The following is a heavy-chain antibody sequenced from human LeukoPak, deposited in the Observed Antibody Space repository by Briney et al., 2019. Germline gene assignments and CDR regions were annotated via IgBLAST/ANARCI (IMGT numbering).Heavy chain of an antibody. CDR1: GFTFSSYA. CDR2: ISGSGGST. Sequence: GGSLRLSCGASGFTFSSYAMSWVRQAPGEGLGWVSAISGSGGSTYYADSVKGRFTISRDNSKNTLYLQMNSLSAEDTAVYYCAKVGDWDGDYAYYFDYWGQGTLVTVSS. CDR3: AKVGDWDGDYAYYFDY. V-gene: IGHV3-23*01. J-gene: IGHJ4*02. D-gene: IGHD4-17*01.